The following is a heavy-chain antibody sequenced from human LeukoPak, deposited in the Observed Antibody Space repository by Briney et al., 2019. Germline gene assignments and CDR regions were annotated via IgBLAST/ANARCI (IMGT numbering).Heavy chain of an antibody. CDR1: GYTLTGYY. J-gene: IGHJ4*02. CDR3: ARERWSTYYYDKWWSPVNDY. D-gene: IGHD3-22*01. Sequence: GASVKVSCKASGYTLTGYYLHWVRQAPGQGLEWMGWINPNSGGTNYAQKFQGRVTMTRDTSISTAYMELSRLRSDDTAVYYCARERWSTYYYDKWWSPVNDYWGQGTLVTVSS. CDR2: INPNSGGT. V-gene: IGHV1-2*02.